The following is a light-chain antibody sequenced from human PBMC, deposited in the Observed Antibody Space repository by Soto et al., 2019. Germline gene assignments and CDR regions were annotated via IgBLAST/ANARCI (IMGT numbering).Light chain of an antibody. Sequence: QSALAQPRSVSGSPGQSVTISCTGTSSDVGGYNYVSWYQQHLGKAPKLMIYDVSKRPSGVPDRFSGSKSGNTASLTISGLQAEDEADYYCAAWDDSLNGHVVFGGGTKLTVL. CDR3: AAWDDSLNGHVV. CDR1: SSDVGGYNY. V-gene: IGLV2-11*01. J-gene: IGLJ2*01. CDR2: DVS.